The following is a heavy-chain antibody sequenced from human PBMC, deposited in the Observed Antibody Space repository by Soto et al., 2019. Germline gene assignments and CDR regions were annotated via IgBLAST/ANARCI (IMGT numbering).Heavy chain of an antibody. Sequence: EVQLLESGGGLVQPGGSLRLSCAASGFTFSSYVMSWVRQAPGKGLEWVSAISGSGGSTYYADSVKGRFTISRDNSKNTLYLQMNSLRAEDTAVYYCAKDLEQWLVQGGAFDIWGQGTMVTVSS. CDR2: ISGSGGST. CDR3: AKDLEQWLVQGGAFDI. CDR1: GFTFSSYV. J-gene: IGHJ3*02. V-gene: IGHV3-23*01. D-gene: IGHD6-19*01.